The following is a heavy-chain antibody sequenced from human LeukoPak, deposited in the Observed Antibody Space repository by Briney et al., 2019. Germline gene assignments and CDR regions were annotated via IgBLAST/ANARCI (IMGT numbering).Heavy chain of an antibody. CDR1: GFTFSSYG. CDR3: ARSYGSGGNNWFDP. V-gene: IGHV3-33*01. Sequence: GGSLRLSCAASGFTFSSYGMHWVRQAPGKGLEWVAVIWYDGSNKYYADSVKGRFTISRDNSKNTLYLQMNSLRAEDTAVYYCARSYGSGGNNWFDPWGQGTLVTVSS. D-gene: IGHD3-10*01. CDR2: IWYDGSNK. J-gene: IGHJ5*02.